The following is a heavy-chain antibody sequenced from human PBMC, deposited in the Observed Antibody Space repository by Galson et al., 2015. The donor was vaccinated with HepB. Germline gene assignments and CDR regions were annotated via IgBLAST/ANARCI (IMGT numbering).Heavy chain of an antibody. D-gene: IGHD3-10*01. CDR2: ISGSGGST. CDR3: AKDLWDYYGSGSYGV. CDR1: GFTFSSYA. V-gene: IGHV3-23*01. Sequence: SLRLSCAASGFTFSSYAMSWVRQAPGKGLEWVSAISGSGGSTYYADSVKGRFTISRDNSKNTLYLQMNSLRAEDTAVYYCAKDLWDYYGSGSYGVWGQGTTVTVSS. J-gene: IGHJ6*02.